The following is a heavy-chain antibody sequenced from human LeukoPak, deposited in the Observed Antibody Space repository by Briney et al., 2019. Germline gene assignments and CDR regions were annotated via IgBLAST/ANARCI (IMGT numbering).Heavy chain of an antibody. J-gene: IGHJ4*02. CDR1: GGSISSGDYY. CDR3: ARDVYCSSTSCYPH. CDR2: IYYSGST. Sequence: SETLSLTCTVPGGSISSGDYYWRWIRQPPGKGLEWIGYIYYSGSTYYNPSLKSRITISVDTSKNQFSLKLSSVTAADTAVYYCARDVYCSSTSCYPHWGQGTLVTVSS. V-gene: IGHV4-30-4*08. D-gene: IGHD2-2*01.